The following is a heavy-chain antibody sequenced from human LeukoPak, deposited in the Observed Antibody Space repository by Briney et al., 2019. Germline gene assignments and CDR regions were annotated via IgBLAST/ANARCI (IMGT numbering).Heavy chain of an antibody. CDR2: ISYDGSNK. J-gene: IGHJ4*02. CDR1: GFTFSSYA. D-gene: IGHD4-23*01. Sequence: GGSLRLSCAASGFTFSSYAMHWVRQAPGKGLEWVAVISYDGSNKYYADSVKGRFTISRDNSKNTLYLQMNSLRAEDTAVYYCARDIRYGDNFDYWGQGTLVTVSS. V-gene: IGHV3-30-3*01. CDR3: ARDIRYGDNFDY.